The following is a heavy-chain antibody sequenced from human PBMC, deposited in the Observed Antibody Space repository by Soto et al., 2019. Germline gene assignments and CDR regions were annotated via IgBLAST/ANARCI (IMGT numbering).Heavy chain of an antibody. CDR3: ARGLDVVVVAATTDAFDI. Sequence: QVQLVQSGAEVKKPGSSVKVSCKASGGTFSSYTISWVRQAPGQGLEWMGRIIPILGIANYAQKFQGRVTITADKSTSTAYIELSSLSSEDTAVYYCARGLDVVVVAATTDAFDIWGQGTMVTVSS. V-gene: IGHV1-69*02. D-gene: IGHD2-15*01. CDR2: IIPILGIA. J-gene: IGHJ3*02. CDR1: GGTFSSYT.